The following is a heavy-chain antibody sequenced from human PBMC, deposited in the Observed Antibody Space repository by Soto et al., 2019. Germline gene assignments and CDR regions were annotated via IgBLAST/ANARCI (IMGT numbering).Heavy chain of an antibody. J-gene: IGHJ2*01. CDR2: VYYSGTT. V-gene: IGHV4-30-4*01. D-gene: IGHD1-26*01. Sequence: SETLSLTCTVSGASIQNNDYYWSWIRQTPGKGLEWIGYVYYSGTTDYIPSLKSRLSMSIDKSQNQFTLKLNSVTAADPATYDFATMSNFWDKGYFVLLGSGNRVT. CDR1: GASIQNNDYY. CDR3: ATMSNFWDKGYFVL.